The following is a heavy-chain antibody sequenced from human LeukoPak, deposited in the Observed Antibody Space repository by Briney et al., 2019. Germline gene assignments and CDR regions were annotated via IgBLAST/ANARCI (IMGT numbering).Heavy chain of an antibody. CDR2: FDPEDGET. J-gene: IGHJ3*02. Sequence: ASVKVSCKGSGGTFSSYAISWVRQAPGKGLEWMGGFDPEDGETIYAQKFQGRVTMTEDTSTDTAYMELSSLRSEDTAVYYCATDRTGPLAFDIWGQGTMVTVSS. CDR1: GGTFSSYA. CDR3: ATDRTGPLAFDI. D-gene: IGHD1-14*01. V-gene: IGHV1-24*01.